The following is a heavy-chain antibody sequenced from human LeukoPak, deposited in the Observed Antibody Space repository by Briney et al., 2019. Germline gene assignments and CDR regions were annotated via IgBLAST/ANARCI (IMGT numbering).Heavy chain of an antibody. D-gene: IGHD3-10*01. V-gene: IGHV3-9*01. CDR2: ISWNSGSV. Sequence: GGCLRLSCATSGFIFSDYAMTWVRQAPGKGLEWVSDISWNSGSVGYGDSVKGRFTISRDNAKNSLYLQMNSLRAEDTALYYCAKAIGPNYYGSGGNLDYWGQGTLVSVSS. CDR3: AKAIGPNYYGSGGNLDY. CDR1: GFIFSDYA. J-gene: IGHJ4*02.